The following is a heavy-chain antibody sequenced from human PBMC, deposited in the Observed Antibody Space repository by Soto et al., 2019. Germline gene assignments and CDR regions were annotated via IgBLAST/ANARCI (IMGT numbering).Heavy chain of an antibody. CDR2: IYHSGST. V-gene: IGHV4-4*02. J-gene: IGHJ4*02. CDR3: ARDLGSCSSTSCRPFEY. D-gene: IGHD2-2*03. CDR1: GGSISTITW. Sequence: QVQLRESGPGLVKTSGTLSLTCAVSGGSISTITWWSWVRQPPGKGLQWIGEIYHSGSTNYNPSLKSRVTTAVDKSKIQFSLELSSVTASDTAVYDCARDLGSCSSTSCRPFEYWGQGTLVTVSS.